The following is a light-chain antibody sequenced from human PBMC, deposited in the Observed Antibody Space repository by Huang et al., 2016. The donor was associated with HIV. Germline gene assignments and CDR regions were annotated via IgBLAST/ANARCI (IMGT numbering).Light chain of an antibody. J-gene: IGKJ1*01. CDR2: GAS. CDR3: QQYNDWPRT. Sequence: EIVLTQSPATLSVSPGERATHSCRASQSARGNLVWFQQKPGQDPRLLMYGASTRATGIPARFGGSGSGTEFTLTISSLQSEDFAIYYCQQYNDWPRTFGQGTKVEIK. CDR1: QSARGN. V-gene: IGKV3D-15*01.